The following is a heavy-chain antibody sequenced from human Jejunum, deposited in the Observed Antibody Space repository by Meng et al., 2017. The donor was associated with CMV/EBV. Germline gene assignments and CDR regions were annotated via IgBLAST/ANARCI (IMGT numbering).Heavy chain of an antibody. D-gene: IGHD1-26*01. V-gene: IGHV1-2*02. CDR1: GYTFTGYY. J-gene: IGHJ4*02. CDR2: INPNSGGT. Sequence: GYTFTGYYLHWVRQAPGQGLEWMGWINPNSGGTNFAQNFQGRVTMTRDTSISTAYMELSRLRSDDTAVYYCAREMEIVGAKTLDYWGQGTLVTVSS. CDR3: AREMEIVGAKTLDY.